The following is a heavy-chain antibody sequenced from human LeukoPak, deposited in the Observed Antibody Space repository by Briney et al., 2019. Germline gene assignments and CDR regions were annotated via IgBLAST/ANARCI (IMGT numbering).Heavy chain of an antibody. CDR3: AKSSMVYAANFDY. D-gene: IGHD2-8*01. Sequence: GGFLRLSCAASGFTVSSNYMSWVRQAPGKGLEWVSVIYSGGSTYYADSVKGRFTISRDNSKNTLYLQMNSLRAEDTAVYYCAKSSMVYAANFDYWGQGTLVTVSS. V-gene: IGHV3-66*01. J-gene: IGHJ4*02. CDR1: GFTVSSNY. CDR2: IYSGGST.